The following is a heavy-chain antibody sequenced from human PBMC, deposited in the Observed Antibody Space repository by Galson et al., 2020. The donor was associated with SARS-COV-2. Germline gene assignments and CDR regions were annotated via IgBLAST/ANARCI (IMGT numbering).Heavy chain of an antibody. V-gene: IGHV3-23*01. J-gene: IGHJ4*02. D-gene: IGHD1-1*01. CDR3: ARDQGSDWKHYVDY. CDR2: IAGHRDQI. Sequence: GSPILHCTAPGLPFTGARSWVRQAPPNGLEWVVIIAGHRDQIFHADSVKGRLTISRDNSRSTLFVQMNNLRPEDTAVYFCARDQGSDWKHYVDYWGQGALVTVSS. CDR1: GLPFTGA.